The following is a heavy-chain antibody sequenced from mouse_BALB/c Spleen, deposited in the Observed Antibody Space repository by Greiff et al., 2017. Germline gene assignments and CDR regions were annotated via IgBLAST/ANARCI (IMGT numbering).Heavy chain of an antibody. CDR1: GFNIKDNY. CDR2: IDPANGNT. CDR3: ARNGNAY. Sequence: EVQLQQSGAELVKPGASVKLSCTASGFNIKDNYMHWVKQRPEQGLEWIGRIDPANGNTKYDPKFQGKATITADTSSNTAYLQLSSLTSEDTAVYYCARNGNAYWGEGTLVTVAA. V-gene: IGHV14-3*02. J-gene: IGHJ3*01. D-gene: IGHD1-1*01.